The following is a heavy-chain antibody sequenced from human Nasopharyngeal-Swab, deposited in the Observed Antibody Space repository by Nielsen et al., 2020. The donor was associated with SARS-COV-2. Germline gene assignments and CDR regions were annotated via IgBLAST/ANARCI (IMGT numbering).Heavy chain of an antibody. CDR2: INAGNGNT. V-gene: IGHV1-3*01. J-gene: IGHJ6*03. D-gene: IGHD6-13*01. CDR3: ASSTAADTNYYYYYMDV. Sequence: WVRQAPGQRLEWMGWINAGNGNTKYSQKFQGRVTMTRDTSASTAYMELSSLRSEDTAVYYCASSTAADTNYYYYYMDVWGKGTTVTVSS.